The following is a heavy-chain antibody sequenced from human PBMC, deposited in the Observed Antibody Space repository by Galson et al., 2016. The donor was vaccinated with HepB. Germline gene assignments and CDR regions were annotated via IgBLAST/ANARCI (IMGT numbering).Heavy chain of an antibody. V-gene: IGHV1-46*01. Sequence: SVKVSCKASGYTFTSYYIHWVRQAPGQGLEWMGIINPSGGSTRYAQKFQGRLTMTRDTSTSTVYMELSSLRSEDTAVYYCARDDSYGSYGMDVWGQGTTVTVSS. CDR2: INPSGGST. CDR1: GYTFTSYY. D-gene: IGHD5-18*01. CDR3: ARDDSYGSYGMDV. J-gene: IGHJ6*02.